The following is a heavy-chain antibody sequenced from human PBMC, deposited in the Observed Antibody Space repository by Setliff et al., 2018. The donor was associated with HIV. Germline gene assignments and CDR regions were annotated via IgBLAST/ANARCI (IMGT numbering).Heavy chain of an antibody. CDR3: ARGPYGPPDAFDI. CDR1: GFPLSTSGMR. V-gene: IGHV2-70*04. Sequence: SGPTLVNPTQTLTLTCTFSGFPLSTSGMRVTWIRQPPGKALEWLARIDWDDDKFYSTSLKTRLTISKDTSKNQVVLTMTNMDPVDTATYYCARGPYGPPDAFDIWGQGTMVTRLL. J-gene: IGHJ3*02. CDR2: IDWDDDK. D-gene: IGHD3-10*01.